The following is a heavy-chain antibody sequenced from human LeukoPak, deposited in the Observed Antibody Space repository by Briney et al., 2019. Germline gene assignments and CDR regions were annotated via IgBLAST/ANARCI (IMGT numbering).Heavy chain of an antibody. Sequence: PGRSLRLSCAASGFTFSSYGMHWVRQAPGKGLEWVAFIRYDGSNKYYADSVKGRFTISRDNSKNTLYLQMNSLRAEDTAVYYCATLTYSSSWYSDYWGQGTLVTVSS. J-gene: IGHJ4*02. V-gene: IGHV3-30*02. D-gene: IGHD6-13*01. CDR3: ATLTYSSSWYSDY. CDR1: GFTFSSYG. CDR2: IRYDGSNK.